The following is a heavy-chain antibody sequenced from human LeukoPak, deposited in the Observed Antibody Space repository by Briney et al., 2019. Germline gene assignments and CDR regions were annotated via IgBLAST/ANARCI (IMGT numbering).Heavy chain of an antibody. CDR2: IDYSGNT. Sequence: SETLSLTCTVSGGSISSYYWSWIRQAPGKGLEWIANIDYSGNTIYNPALKSRVTISLDRSKNQFSLRLTSVTAADTAVYYCARAGAWQIDPWGQGTLVTVSS. CDR3: ARAGAWQIDP. V-gene: IGHV4-59*01. D-gene: IGHD3-10*01. CDR1: GGSISSYY. J-gene: IGHJ5*02.